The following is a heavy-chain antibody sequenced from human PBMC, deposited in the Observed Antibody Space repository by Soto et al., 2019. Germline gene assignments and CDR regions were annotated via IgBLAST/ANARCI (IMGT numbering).Heavy chain of an antibody. V-gene: IGHV5-51*01. Sequence: GESLKISCKGSGYSFTSYWIGWVRQMPGKGLEWMGMIDPCDSDTNYSPSFQGQVTISADKSISTAYLQWSSLKASDTAMYYCARAVSGRYDYWGQGTLVTVSS. CDR2: IDPCDSDT. D-gene: IGHD1-26*01. CDR1: GYSFTSYW. CDR3: ARAVSGRYDY. J-gene: IGHJ4*02.